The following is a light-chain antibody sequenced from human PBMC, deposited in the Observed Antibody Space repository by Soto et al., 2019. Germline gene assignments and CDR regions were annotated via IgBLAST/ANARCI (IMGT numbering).Light chain of an antibody. CDR1: QSISSF. V-gene: IGKV1-5*03. CDR2: KAS. J-gene: IGKJ1*01. Sequence: DIQMTQSPSTLSASVGDRVTITCRASQSISSFLAWYQQKPARAPKLLIYKASSLEGGVPSRLSGSRSETEFNLSVSSLQPDDFATYYCQQYNGYSRTFGEETKVEIK. CDR3: QQYNGYSRT.